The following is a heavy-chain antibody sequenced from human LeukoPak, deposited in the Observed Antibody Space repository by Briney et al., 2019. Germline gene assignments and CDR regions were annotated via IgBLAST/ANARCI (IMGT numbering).Heavy chain of an antibody. CDR1: GYTFTGYY. CDR3: ARGVRIAAAGTEGDPSFDY. D-gene: IGHD6-13*01. CDR2: INPNSGGT. Sequence: GASVKLSCTASGYTFTGYYMHWVRQAPGKGLEWMGWINPNSGGTNYAQKFQGRVTITRDTSISTAYMEMNRPRSDDTAVYYCARGVRIAAAGTEGDPSFDYWGQGTLVTVSS. V-gene: IGHV1-2*02. J-gene: IGHJ4*02.